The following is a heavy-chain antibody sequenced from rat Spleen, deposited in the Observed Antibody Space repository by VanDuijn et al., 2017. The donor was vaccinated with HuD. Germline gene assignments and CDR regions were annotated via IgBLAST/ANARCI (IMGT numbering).Heavy chain of an antibody. V-gene: IGHV3-3*01. D-gene: IGHD1-3*01. J-gene: IGHJ4*01. CDR3: AKTTVAYYYVMDA. CDR1: GYSITSSYR. CDR2: INSEGTT. Sequence: EVPLQESGPGLVKPSQSLSLTCSVTGYSITSSYRWNWIRKFPGNKLEWMGYINSEGTTNYNPSLKSRISITRDTSKNQFFLQVNSVTTEDTATYYCAKTTVAYYYVMDAWGQGASVTVSS.